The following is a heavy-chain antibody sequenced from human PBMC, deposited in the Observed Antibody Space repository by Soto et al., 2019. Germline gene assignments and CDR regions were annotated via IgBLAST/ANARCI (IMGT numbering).Heavy chain of an antibody. CDR3: AHRVLRTVFGLVTTTAIYFDF. D-gene: IGHD3-3*01. CDR2: IYWDDDK. V-gene: IGHV2-5*02. J-gene: IGHJ4*02. CDR1: GFSLTTSGVG. Sequence: QITLNESGPTPVNPRQTLTLTCTFSGFSLTTSGVGVGWIRQSPGKAPEWLALIYWDDDKRYSPSLKSRLTITKDTSKNQVVLTMADFDPADTATYYCAHRVLRTVFGLVTTTAIYFDFWGQGTPVAVSS.